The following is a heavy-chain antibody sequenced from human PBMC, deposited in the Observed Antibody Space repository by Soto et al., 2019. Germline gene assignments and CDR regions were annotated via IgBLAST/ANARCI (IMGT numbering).Heavy chain of an antibody. CDR2: MGNDGITT. D-gene: IGHD1-26*01. Sequence: LRLSCAASGFTFSTYGMHWVRQAPGKGLEWVAVMGNDGITTFCADSVKGRFTISRDNSKNTLFLQMNSLRADDTAVYYCAKEFQWELHAFDIWGQGTMVTVSS. J-gene: IGHJ3*02. CDR1: GFTFSTYG. V-gene: IGHV3-30*02. CDR3: AKEFQWELHAFDI.